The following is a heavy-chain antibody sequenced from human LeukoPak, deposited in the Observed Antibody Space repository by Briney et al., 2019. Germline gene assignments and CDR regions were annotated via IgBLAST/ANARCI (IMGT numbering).Heavy chain of an antibody. CDR3: SRGRADGYSGYDFGDY. CDR1: GYTFTGYY. CDR2: INPNSGGT. V-gene: IGHV1-2*02. Sequence: ASVNVSCKASGYTFTGYYKHWVRQAPGQGLEWMGWINPNSGGTDYAKKFRGRGTMARDTSISTAYMELSSLTSDDTAVYYCSRGRADGYSGYDFGDYWGQGTLVTVSS. D-gene: IGHD5-12*01. J-gene: IGHJ4*02.